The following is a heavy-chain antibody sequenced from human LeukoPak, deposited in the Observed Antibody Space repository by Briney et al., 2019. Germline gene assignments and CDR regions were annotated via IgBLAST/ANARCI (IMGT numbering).Heavy chain of an antibody. J-gene: IGHJ3*02. CDR3: ARVGYILTPFDI. D-gene: IGHD3-9*01. V-gene: IGHV4-39*07. CDR1: GGSISSSSYY. CDR2: IYYSGST. Sequence: PSETLSLTCTVSGGSISSSSYYWGWIRQPPGKGLEWIGIIYYSGSTYYNPSLKSRVTISVDTSKNQFSLKLSSVTAADTAVYYCARVGYILTPFDIWGQGTMVTVSS.